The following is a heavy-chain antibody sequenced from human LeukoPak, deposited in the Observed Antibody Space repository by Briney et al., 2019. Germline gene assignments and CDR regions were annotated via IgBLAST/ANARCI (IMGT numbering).Heavy chain of an antibody. CDR2: ISGSGGST. D-gene: IGHD3-22*01. CDR3: AKETYYDSSGAPLIDY. J-gene: IGHJ4*02. V-gene: IGHV3-23*01. CDR1: GFTFSNYA. Sequence: PGGSLRLSCAASGFTFSNYAMSWVRQAPGKGLEWVSAISGSGGSTYYPDSVKGRFTISRDNSKNTLYLQMNSLRAEDTAVYCCAKETYYDSSGAPLIDYWGQGTLVTVSS.